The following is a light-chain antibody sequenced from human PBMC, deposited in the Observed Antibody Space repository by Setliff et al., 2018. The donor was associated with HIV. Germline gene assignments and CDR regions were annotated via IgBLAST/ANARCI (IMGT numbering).Light chain of an antibody. CDR3: SSYSSTSTLYV. Sequence: QPPSVSGSPGQSVTISCTGTSSDVGSYNRVSWYQQPPGTAPKLMIYEVSNRPSGVPDRFSGSKSGNTASLTISGLQAEDEADYYCSSYSSTSTLYVFGTGTKV. V-gene: IGLV2-18*02. J-gene: IGLJ1*01. CDR1: SSDVGSYNR. CDR2: EVS.